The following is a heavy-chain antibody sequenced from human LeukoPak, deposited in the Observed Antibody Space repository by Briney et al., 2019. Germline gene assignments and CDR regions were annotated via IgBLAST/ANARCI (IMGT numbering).Heavy chain of an antibody. Sequence: GASVKVSCKASGYTFTSYGISWVRQAPGQGLEWMGWISAYNGNTNYAQELQGRVTMTTDTSTSTAYMELRSLRSDDTAVYYCARDRITMIVVVTPQEDAFDIWGQGTMVTVSS. CDR3: ARDRITMIVVVTPQEDAFDI. CDR1: GYTFTSYG. CDR2: ISAYNGNT. J-gene: IGHJ3*02. V-gene: IGHV1-18*01. D-gene: IGHD3-22*01.